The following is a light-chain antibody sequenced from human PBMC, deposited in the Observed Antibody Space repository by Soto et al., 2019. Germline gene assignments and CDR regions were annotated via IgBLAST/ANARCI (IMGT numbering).Light chain of an antibody. V-gene: IGKV3-20*01. CDR1: QSVSSSY. CDR2: GAS. CDR3: QQYGSSPFT. Sequence: EIVLTQSPGTLSLSPGERATLSCRASQSVSSSYLAWYQQKPGQAPRLLIYGASSRATGIPDRFSGSGSGTDFTITISRLEHEDFEVYYCQQYGSSPFTFGPGTKVDIK. J-gene: IGKJ3*01.